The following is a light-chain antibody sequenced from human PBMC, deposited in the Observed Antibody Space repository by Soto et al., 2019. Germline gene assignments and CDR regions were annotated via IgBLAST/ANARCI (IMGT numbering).Light chain of an antibody. Sequence: ENLFTQSPGTLFFSPGGKAPPSCRASQSVSSSYLAWYQQKPGQAPRLLIYGASSRATGIPDRFSGSGSGTDFTLTISRLEPEDFAVYYCQQYGSSRTFGQGTKV. CDR3: QQYGSSRT. V-gene: IGKV3-20*01. CDR2: GAS. J-gene: IGKJ1*01. CDR1: QSVSSSY.